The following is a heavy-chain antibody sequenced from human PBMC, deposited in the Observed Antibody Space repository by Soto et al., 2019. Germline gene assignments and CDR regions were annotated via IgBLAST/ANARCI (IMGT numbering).Heavy chain of an antibody. CDR3: ARGLLAGNTIFGVIIRDYYGMDV. CDR1: GYTFTNYY. Sequence: GASVKVSCKASGYTFTNYYMHWVRQAPGQGLEWMGIINPSGGNTNYAQKFQGRVTMIRDTSTNTVYMELSSLRSEDTAVYYCARGLLAGNTIFGVIIRDYYGMDVWGQRTTVTVSS. V-gene: IGHV1-46*01. J-gene: IGHJ6*02. CDR2: INPSGGNT. D-gene: IGHD3-3*01.